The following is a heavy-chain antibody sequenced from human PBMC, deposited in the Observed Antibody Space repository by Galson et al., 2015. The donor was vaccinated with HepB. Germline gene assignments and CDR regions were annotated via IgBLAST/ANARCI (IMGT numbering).Heavy chain of an antibody. V-gene: IGHV3-9*01. CDR1: GFTCVDYA. CDR3: VRESTAGGGDI. Sequence: SLRLSCAGSGFTCVDYAMHWVRQVPGKGLEWVSGIFCNGGATGYADSVRGRFTISRDNTKNSLFLQMTSLRPEDTALYYCVRESTAGGGDIWGQGTMVIVSS. CDR2: IFCNGGAT. D-gene: IGHD2-8*02. J-gene: IGHJ3*02.